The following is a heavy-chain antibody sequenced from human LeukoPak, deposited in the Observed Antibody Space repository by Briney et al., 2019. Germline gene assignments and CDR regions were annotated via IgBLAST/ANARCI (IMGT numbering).Heavy chain of an antibody. CDR2: ISGSGGST. CDR1: GFTFSSYS. Sequence: GGSLRLSCAASGFTFSSYSMNWVRQAPGKGLEWVSAISGSGGSTYYADSVKGRFTISRDNSKNTLYLQMNSLRAEDTAVYYCAKEVEYYDFWSGYDYWGQGTLVTVSS. J-gene: IGHJ4*02. V-gene: IGHV3-23*01. D-gene: IGHD3-3*01. CDR3: AKEVEYYDFWSGYDY.